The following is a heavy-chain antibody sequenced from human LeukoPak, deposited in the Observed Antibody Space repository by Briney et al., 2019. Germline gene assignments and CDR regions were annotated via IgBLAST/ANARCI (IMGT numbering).Heavy chain of an antibody. Sequence: TGGSLRLSCAASGFTFSSYAMSWVRQAPGKGLEWVSAISGSGGSTYYADSVKGRFTISRDNSKSTLYLQMNSLRPEDTAVYYCAKDVNYGSGFCPSFDYWGQGTLVTVSS. CDR3: AKDVNYGSGFCPSFDY. D-gene: IGHD3-10*01. CDR2: ISGSGGST. CDR1: GFTFSSYA. V-gene: IGHV3-23*01. J-gene: IGHJ4*02.